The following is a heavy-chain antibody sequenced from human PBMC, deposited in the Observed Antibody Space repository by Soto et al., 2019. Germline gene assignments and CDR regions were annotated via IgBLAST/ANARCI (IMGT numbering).Heavy chain of an antibody. V-gene: IGHV4-61*01. J-gene: IGHJ5*02. D-gene: IGHD5-12*01. CDR3: ARDTGSGYVRWFDP. Sequence: QVQLQESGPGLVKPSETLSLTCTVSGGSVSSGSYYWSWIRQPPGKGLEWIGYIYYSGSTNYNPSLKRRVTISVATSNNQFSLKLSSVTAADTAVYYCARDTGSGYVRWFDPWGQGTLVTVSS. CDR1: GGSVSSGSYY. CDR2: IYYSGST.